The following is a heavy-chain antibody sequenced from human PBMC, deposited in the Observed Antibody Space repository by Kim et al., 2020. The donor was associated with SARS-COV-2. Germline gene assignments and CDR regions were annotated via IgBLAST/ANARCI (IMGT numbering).Heavy chain of an antibody. D-gene: IGHD3-3*01. J-gene: IGHJ5*02. Sequence: SETLSLTCALYGESFSSDFWSWIRQPPGKGLEWIGEVHHTGSTRYNPSLRGRVTMSVDTSKTQVSLKGTSVTAADSARYYCARRLLDSRFTWFDPWGQGTRVPVSP. CDR2: VHHTGST. V-gene: IGHV4-34*01. CDR1: GESFSSDF. CDR3: ARRLLDSRFTWFDP.